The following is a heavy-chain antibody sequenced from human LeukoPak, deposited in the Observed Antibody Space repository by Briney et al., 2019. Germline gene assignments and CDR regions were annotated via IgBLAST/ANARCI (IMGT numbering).Heavy chain of an antibody. J-gene: IGHJ6*02. CDR3: ASSKDNGDYSWNYYYGMDV. V-gene: IGHV1-3*01. Sequence: ASVKISCKASGYTFTSYAMHWVRQAPGQRLEWMGWINAGNGNTKYSQKFQGRVTITRDTSASTAYMELSSLRSEDTAVYYCASSKDNGDYSWNYYYGMDVWGQGTTVTVSS. CDR1: GYTFTSYA. CDR2: INAGNGNT. D-gene: IGHD4-17*01.